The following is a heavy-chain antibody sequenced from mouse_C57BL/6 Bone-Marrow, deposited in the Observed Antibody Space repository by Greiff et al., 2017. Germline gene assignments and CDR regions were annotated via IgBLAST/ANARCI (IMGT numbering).Heavy chain of an antibody. D-gene: IGHD2-1*01. CDR1: GYTFTSYW. V-gene: IGHV1-53*01. J-gene: IGHJ2*01. Sequence: QVQLQQPGTELVKPGASVKLSCKASGYTFTSYWMHWVKQRPGQGLEWIGNINPSNGGTNYNEKFKSKATLTVDKSSSTAYMQLSSLTSEDADVSYCERSIYYGNYYYFDYWGQGTTLTVSS. CDR2: INPSNGGT. CDR3: ERSIYYGNYYYFDY.